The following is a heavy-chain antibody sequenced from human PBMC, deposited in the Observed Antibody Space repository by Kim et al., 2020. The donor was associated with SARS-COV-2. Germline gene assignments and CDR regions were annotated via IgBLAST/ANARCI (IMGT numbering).Heavy chain of an antibody. V-gene: IGHV3-21*01. D-gene: IGHD6-6*01. Sequence: VKGRFTISRDNAKNSLYLQMNSLRAEDTAVYYCARSGGDIAARPDSNFDYWGQGTLVTVSS. CDR3: ARSGGDIAARPDSNFDY. J-gene: IGHJ4*02.